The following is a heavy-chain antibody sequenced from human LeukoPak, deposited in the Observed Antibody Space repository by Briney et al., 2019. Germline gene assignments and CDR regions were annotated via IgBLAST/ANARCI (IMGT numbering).Heavy chain of an antibody. CDR3: AREMRYYYDSSGYTTFDY. Sequence: ASVKVSCKASGYTFTGYYMHWVRLAPGQGLEWMGWINPNSGGTNYAQKFQGRVTMTRDTSISTAYMELSRLRSDDTAVYYCAREMRYYYDSSGYTTFDYWGQGTLVTVSS. J-gene: IGHJ4*02. D-gene: IGHD3-22*01. CDR1: GYTFTGYY. V-gene: IGHV1-2*02. CDR2: INPNSGGT.